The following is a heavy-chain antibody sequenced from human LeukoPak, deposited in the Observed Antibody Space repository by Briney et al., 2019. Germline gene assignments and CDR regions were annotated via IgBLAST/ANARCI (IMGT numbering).Heavy chain of an antibody. CDR3: AKGRVTAARSNYYYYMDV. D-gene: IGHD2-2*01. CDR1: GFTFSSYA. J-gene: IGHJ6*03. V-gene: IGHV3-23*01. Sequence: GGSLRLSCAASGFTFSSYAMSWVRQAPGKGLEWVSAISGSGGSTYYADSVKGRFTISRDNSKNTLYLQMNSLRAEDTAVYYCAKGRVTAARSNYYYYMDVWGKGTTVTVSS. CDR2: ISGSGGST.